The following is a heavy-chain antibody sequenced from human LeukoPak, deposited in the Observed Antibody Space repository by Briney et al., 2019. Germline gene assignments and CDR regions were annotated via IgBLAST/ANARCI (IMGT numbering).Heavy chain of an antibody. Sequence: PWGSLRLSCAASGFTFDDYAMHWVRQAPGKGLEWVSLISGDGGSTYYADSVKGRFTISRDNSKNSLYLQMNSLRTEDTALYYCAKAPDAPYYSGSYYKMDYWGQGTLVTVPS. V-gene: IGHV3-43*02. CDR2: ISGDGGST. CDR3: AKAPDAPYYSGSYYKMDY. CDR1: GFTFDDYA. J-gene: IGHJ4*02. D-gene: IGHD1-26*01.